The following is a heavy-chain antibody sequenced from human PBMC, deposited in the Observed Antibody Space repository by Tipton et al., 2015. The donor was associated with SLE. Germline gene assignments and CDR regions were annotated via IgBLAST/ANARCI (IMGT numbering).Heavy chain of an antibody. Sequence: SLRLSCAASGFIFDDYDMVWVRQGPGKGLEWVSRISWNSGRIDYADSVKGRFTISRDNAKNFLYLQMNSLRAEDTAWYYCAKDIIGYYDYWGQGIRVTVSS. CDR2: ISWNSGRI. D-gene: IGHD3-22*01. J-gene: IGHJ4*02. CDR3: AKDIIGYYDY. V-gene: IGHV3-9*01. CDR1: GFIFDDYD.